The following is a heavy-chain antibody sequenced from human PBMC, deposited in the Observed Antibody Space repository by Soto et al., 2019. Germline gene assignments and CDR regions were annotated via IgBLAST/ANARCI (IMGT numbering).Heavy chain of an antibody. CDR1: GFTFSSYW. J-gene: IGHJ4*02. V-gene: IGHV3-74*01. D-gene: IGHD3-22*01. CDR3: ARPRYDSTGTPFDH. CDR2: INTDGGST. Sequence: GGSLRLSCAASGFTFSSYWLHWVRQAPGKGLVWVSGINTDGGSTDYAESVKGRFIISRDNAKNTLYLQMNSLRAEDTDVYYCARPRYDSTGTPFDHWGLGTLVTVSS.